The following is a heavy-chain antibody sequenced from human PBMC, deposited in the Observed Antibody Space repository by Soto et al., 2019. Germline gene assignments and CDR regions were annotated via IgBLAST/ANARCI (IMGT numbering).Heavy chain of an antibody. D-gene: IGHD4-17*01. CDR1: GGSPSSNY. CDR3: ASRSPLYGDYEDY. CDR2: ISDSGNT. Sequence: SETLSLTCSVSGGSPSSNYWSWIRQPPGKGLEWIGCISDSGNTYYNPSLQSRVTISIDTSTNQFLLDLTSVTTADTAVYYCASRSPLYGDYEDYWGQGTLVTVSS. V-gene: IGHV4-59*01. J-gene: IGHJ4*02.